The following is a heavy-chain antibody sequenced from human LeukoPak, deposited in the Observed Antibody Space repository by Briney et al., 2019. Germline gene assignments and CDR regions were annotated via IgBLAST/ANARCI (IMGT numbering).Heavy chain of an antibody. CDR2: ISWNSGSI. Sequence: GGSLRLSCAASGFTFDDYAMLWVRQAPGKGLEGVSGISWNSGSIGYADSVKDRFTISRDNAKNSLYLQMNSLRAEDTALYYCAKAVTSGWGHPADLWGRGTLVTVSS. V-gene: IGHV3-9*01. D-gene: IGHD6-19*01. CDR1: GFTFDDYA. J-gene: IGHJ2*01. CDR3: AKAVTSGWGHPADL.